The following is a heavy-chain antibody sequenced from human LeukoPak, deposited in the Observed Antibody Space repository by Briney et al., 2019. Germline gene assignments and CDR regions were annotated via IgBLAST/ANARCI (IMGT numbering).Heavy chain of an antibody. CDR1: GFTFSSYG. CDR2: IWSDGGNK. Sequence: GGSLRLSCAASGFTFSSYGMHWVRQAPGKGLEWVAVIWSDGGNKSYADSVKGRFTISRDNSKNTLFLQMNSLRAEDTAVYYCAKDSSVRDEGPNWFDHWGQGTLVTVSS. CDR3: AKDSSVRDEGPNWFDH. J-gene: IGHJ5*02. V-gene: IGHV3-33*06. D-gene: IGHD6-6*01.